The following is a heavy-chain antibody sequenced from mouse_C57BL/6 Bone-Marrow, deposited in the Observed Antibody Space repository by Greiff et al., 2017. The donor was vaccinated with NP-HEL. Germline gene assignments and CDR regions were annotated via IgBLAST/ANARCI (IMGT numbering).Heavy chain of an antibody. V-gene: IGHV1-42*01. CDR2: INPSTGGT. J-gene: IGHJ3*01. D-gene: IGHD1-1*01. CDR3: ARWDYYGSSYWFAY. Sequence: VQLQQSGPELVKPGASVKISCKASGYSFTGYYMNWVKQSPEKSLEWIGEINPSTGGTTYIQKFKAKATLTVDKSSSTAYMQLKSLTSEDSAVYYCARWDYYGSSYWFAYWGQGTLVTVSA. CDR1: GYSFTGYY.